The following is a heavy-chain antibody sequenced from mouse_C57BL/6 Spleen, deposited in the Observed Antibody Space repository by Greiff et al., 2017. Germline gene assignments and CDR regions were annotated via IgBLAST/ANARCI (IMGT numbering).Heavy chain of an antibody. CDR3: AREKTDAWFAY. CDR2: IDPSDSYT. J-gene: IGHJ3*01. V-gene: IGHV1-69*01. CDR1: GYTFTSYW. Sequence: VQLQQPGAELVMPGASVKLSCKASGYTFTSYWMHWVKQRPGQGLEWIGEIDPSDSYTNYNQKFKGKSTLTVDKSSSTAYMQLSSLTSEDSAVYYCAREKTDAWFAYWGQGTLGTVSA.